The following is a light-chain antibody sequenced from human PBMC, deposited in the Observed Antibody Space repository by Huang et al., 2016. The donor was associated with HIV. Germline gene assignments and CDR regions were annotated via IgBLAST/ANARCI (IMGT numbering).Light chain of an antibody. CDR2: GAS. CDR3: QQYNDWPPLT. Sequence: VMTQSPASLSASPGARVTLSCRASQGVRTNLAWYQQKPGQAPTLLMFGASTRATGTPPRFSGSGSGTDFTLTITNLQSSDSAIYYCQQYNDWPPLTFGGGTKVEI. J-gene: IGKJ4*01. V-gene: IGKV3D-15*01. CDR1: QGVRTN.